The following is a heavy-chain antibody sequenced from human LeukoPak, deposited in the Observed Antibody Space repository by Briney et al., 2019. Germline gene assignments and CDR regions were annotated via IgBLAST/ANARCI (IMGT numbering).Heavy chain of an antibody. Sequence: SETLSLTCTISGDSISSYYWSWVRQPPGKGLEWIGYIYYTGNTNYNPSLKSRVTISVDTSKNQFSLKLSSVTAADTAVYYCARAIRAFDIWGQGTMVIVSS. CDR1: GDSISSYY. CDR3: ARAIRAFDI. J-gene: IGHJ3*02. CDR2: IYYTGNT. V-gene: IGHV4-59*01.